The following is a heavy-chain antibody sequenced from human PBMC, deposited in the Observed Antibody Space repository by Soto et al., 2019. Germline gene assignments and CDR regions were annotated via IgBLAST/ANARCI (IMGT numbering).Heavy chain of an antibody. J-gene: IGHJ5*02. D-gene: IGHD2-15*01. CDR1: GGSISSGGYY. CDR2: IYYSGST. V-gene: IGHV4-31*03. Sequence: SETLSLTCTVSGGSISSGGYYWSWIRQHPGKGLEWIGYIYYSGSTYYNPSLKSRVTISVDTSKNQFSLKLSSVTAADTAVYYCARFRCSGGSCYIFDWFDPWGQGTLVTVSS. CDR3: ARFRCSGGSCYIFDWFDP.